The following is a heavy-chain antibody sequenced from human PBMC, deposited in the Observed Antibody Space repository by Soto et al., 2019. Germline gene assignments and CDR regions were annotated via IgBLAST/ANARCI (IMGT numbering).Heavy chain of an antibody. Sequence: LSXTCAVSAVSLASCNWLTWVQQSPQRGLEYIGEIFHDGTANYYPSFERRVAMSVDTSRNQFSLKLTSVTAADTAVYFCARLVYDTRLNYMYFDFWGPGSLVTVSS. V-gene: IGHV4-4*01. CDR3: ARLVYDTRLNYMYFDF. CDR2: IFHDGTA. CDR1: AVSLASCNW. D-gene: IGHD3-10*01. J-gene: IGHJ4*02.